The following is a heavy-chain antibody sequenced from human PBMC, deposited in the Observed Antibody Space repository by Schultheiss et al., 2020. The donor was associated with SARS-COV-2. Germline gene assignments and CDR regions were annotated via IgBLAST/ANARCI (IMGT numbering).Heavy chain of an antibody. Sequence: SETLSLTCAVYGGSFSGYYWSWIRQPPGKGLEWIGCIFKIGSTYYNPSLKSRVTISVDTSKNQFSLKLSSVTAADTAVYYCARIQWLDYSRFDPWGQGTLVTVSS. V-gene: IGHV4-34*12. D-gene: IGHD6-19*01. J-gene: IGHJ5*02. CDR2: IFKIGST. CDR1: GGSFSGYY. CDR3: ARIQWLDYSRFDP.